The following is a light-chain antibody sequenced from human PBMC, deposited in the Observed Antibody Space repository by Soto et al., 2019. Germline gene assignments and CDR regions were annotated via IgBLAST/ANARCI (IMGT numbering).Light chain of an antibody. CDR3: QQSNNHPIS. CDR1: QAVNSW. V-gene: IGKV1-12*01. J-gene: IGKJ5*01. CDR2: DVS. Sequence: DNQLTQSPSSISASVGDRVTITCLASQAVNSWLAWFQQKPGMAPKLVIYDVSSLQSGVPSRFSGSGSGTEFTLTISSLQPEDFATYYCQQSNNHPISFGQGTRLEI.